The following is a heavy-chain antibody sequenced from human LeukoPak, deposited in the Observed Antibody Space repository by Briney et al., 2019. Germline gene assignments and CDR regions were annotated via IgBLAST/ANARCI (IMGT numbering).Heavy chain of an antibody. CDR3: AREEPAYYYDSSGYFNWFDP. CDR2: IYTMGST. V-gene: IGHV4-4*07. CDR1: GGSLSSDY. D-gene: IGHD3-22*01. Sequence: SETLSLTCTVSGGSLSSDYGGWIRQPAGRGREWIGRIYTMGSTNYNPSLKSRVTMSVDTSKNQFSLKLSSVTAADTAVYYCAREEPAYYYDSSGYFNWFDPWGQGTLVTVSS. J-gene: IGHJ5*02.